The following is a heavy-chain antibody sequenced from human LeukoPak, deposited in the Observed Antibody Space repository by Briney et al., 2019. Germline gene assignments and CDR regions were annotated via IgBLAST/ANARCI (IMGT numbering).Heavy chain of an antibody. D-gene: IGHD4-17*01. CDR3: ARDQPHTGTVTTSLDY. CDR2: INPSGGST. J-gene: IGHJ4*02. V-gene: IGHV1-46*01. Sequence: ASAKVSCKASGYTFTSYYMHWVRQAPGQGLEWMGIINPSGGSTSYAQKFQGRVTMTRDTSTSTVYMGLSSLRSEDTAVYYCARDQPHTGTVTTSLDYWGQGTLVTVSS. CDR1: GYTFTSYY.